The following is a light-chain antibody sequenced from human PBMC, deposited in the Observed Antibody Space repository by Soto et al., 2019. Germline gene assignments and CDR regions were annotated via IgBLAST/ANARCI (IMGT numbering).Light chain of an antibody. J-gene: IGKJ1*01. CDR2: DTS. CDR3: HQSYSSPPT. CDR1: QSVSDW. V-gene: IGKV1-5*01. Sequence: IQMTQSPSTLSASVGDRVTITCRASQSVSDWLAWHQQKPGNPPKLLIYDTSRLESAVPSRFSASGSGTEFTLTISGLQPDDFATYYCHQSYSSPPTFGQGTKVDIK.